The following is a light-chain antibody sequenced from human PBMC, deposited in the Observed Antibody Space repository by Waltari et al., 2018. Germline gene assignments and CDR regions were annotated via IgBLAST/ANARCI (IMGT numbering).Light chain of an antibody. CDR3: QQSYNDPTT. CDR2: SAS. V-gene: IGKV1-39*01. CDR1: QNIDNY. J-gene: IGKJ1*01. Sequence: SPSSLSASVGDRVTIACRASQNIDNYLSWYHQKPGEAPRLLIFSASSPHSGVPSRFTGSGSETDFALTIGGLQPEDSGIYYCQQSYNDPTTFGQGTRVQV.